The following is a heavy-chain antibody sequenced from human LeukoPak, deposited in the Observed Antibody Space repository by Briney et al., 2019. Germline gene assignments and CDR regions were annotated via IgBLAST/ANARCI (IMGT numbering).Heavy chain of an antibody. J-gene: IGHJ4*02. CDR1: GESMIGHY. CDR2: IHHSGGT. V-gene: IGHV4-34*01. Sequence: SETLSLTCAVYGESMIGHYWTWIRQPPGKRLEWIGEIHHSGGTNSNPSLKNRLTMSIDMSKNQFSLKLKSVTAADTAVYYCARATASGSGRSYDHWAQGNLVPVSS. CDR3: ARATASGSGRSYDH. D-gene: IGHD3-10*01.